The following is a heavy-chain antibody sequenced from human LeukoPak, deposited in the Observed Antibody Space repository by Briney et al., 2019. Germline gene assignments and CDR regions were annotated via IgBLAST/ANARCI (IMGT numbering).Heavy chain of an antibody. CDR2: IWYDGSNK. CDR1: GFTFSRYG. Sequence: GGSLRLSCAASGFTFSRYGMHWVRQAPGKGLEWVAVIWYDGSNKYYADSVKGRFAISRDNSKNTLYLQMNSLRAEDTAVYYCARDLRKFSVYGMDVWGQGTTVTVSS. V-gene: IGHV3-33*01. CDR3: ARDLRKFSVYGMDV. J-gene: IGHJ6*02. D-gene: IGHD5/OR15-5a*01.